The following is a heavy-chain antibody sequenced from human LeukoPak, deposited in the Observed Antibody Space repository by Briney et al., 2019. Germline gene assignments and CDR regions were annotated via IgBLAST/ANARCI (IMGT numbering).Heavy chain of an antibody. V-gene: IGHV4-30-2*01. D-gene: IGHD2-15*01. CDR1: GGSISSGGYS. Sequence: SQTLSLTCAVSGGSISSGGYSWSWIRQPPGKGLEWIGYIYHSGSTYYNPSLKSRVTISVDRSKNQFSLKLSSVTAADTAVYYCARGVVVVVAASSGWFDPWGQGILVTVSS. J-gene: IGHJ5*02. CDR2: IYHSGST. CDR3: ARGVVVVVAASSGWFDP.